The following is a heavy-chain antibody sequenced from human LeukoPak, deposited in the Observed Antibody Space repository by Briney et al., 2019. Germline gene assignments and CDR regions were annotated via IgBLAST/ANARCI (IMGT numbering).Heavy chain of an antibody. J-gene: IGHJ4*02. V-gene: IGHV1-3*01. D-gene: IGHD6-19*01. Sequence: KFQGRVTITRDTSASTAYMELSSLRSEDTAVYYCARVPYSSGWFDYWGQGILVTVSS. CDR3: ARVPYSSGWFDY.